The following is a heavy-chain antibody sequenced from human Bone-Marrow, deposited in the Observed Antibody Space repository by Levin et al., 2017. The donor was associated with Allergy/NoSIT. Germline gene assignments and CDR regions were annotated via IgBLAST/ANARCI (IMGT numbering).Heavy chain of an antibody. CDR3: ARHAGPIHLWLMDY. J-gene: IGHJ4*02. CDR2: FYYIGST. CDR1: FFSLPPSS. D-gene: IGHD5-18*01. Sequence: LSLPFPFSFFSLPPSSFLFLLPPPSPFLSFIFYFYYIGSTNYNPSLKSRVTMSVDTSKNHFSLKLSSVTAADTALYYCARHAGPIHLWLMDYWGQGTLVTVSS. V-gene: IGHV4-59*08.